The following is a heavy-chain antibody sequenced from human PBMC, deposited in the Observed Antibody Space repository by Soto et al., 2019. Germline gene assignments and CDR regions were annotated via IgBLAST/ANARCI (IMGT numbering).Heavy chain of an antibody. CDR1: GYAFTSYG. CDR2: IAPHSGRT. Sequence: QVQLVQSGPEVKNPGASVRVSCVASGYAFTSYGVNWVRQAPGQGLEWMGWIAPHSGRTTYLPKFQGRVTMTADVSTNTADIELRSLKSDDTGIYFCARAATGSYHSAYWGQGNVVTVSS. J-gene: IGHJ4*02. V-gene: IGHV1-18*04. CDR3: ARAATGSYHSAY. D-gene: IGHD3-10*01.